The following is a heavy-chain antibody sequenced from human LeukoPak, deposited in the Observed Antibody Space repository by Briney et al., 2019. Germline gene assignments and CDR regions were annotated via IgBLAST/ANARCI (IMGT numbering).Heavy chain of an antibody. J-gene: IGHJ3*02. V-gene: IGHV4-61*02. CDR3: ARRGYCSGGSCYSEVGDAFDI. D-gene: IGHD2-15*01. CDR1: GVSIAKTFYY. CDR2: IQTTGGT. Sequence: PSETLSLTCTVSGVSIAKTFYYWNWLRQPAGKGLEWIGRIQTTGGTDYNPSLKSRVTISLDTAKNQFSLKMTSVTAADTAVYYCARRGYCSGGSCYSEVGDAFDIWGQGTMVSVSS.